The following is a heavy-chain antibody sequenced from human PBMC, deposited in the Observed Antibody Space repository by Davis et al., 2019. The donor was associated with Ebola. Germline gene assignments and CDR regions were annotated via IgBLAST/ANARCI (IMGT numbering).Heavy chain of an antibody. D-gene: IGHD4-11*01. J-gene: IGHJ6*03. V-gene: IGHV3-30-3*01. CDR1: GFTFSSYA. Sequence: GESLKISCAASGFTFSSYAMHWVRQAPGKGLEWVAVISYDGSNKYYADSVKGRFTISRDNSKNTLYLQMNSLRAEDTAVYYCARTSYSNGPGYYYYMDVWGKGTTVTVSS. CDR3: ARTSYSNGPGYYYYMDV. CDR2: ISYDGSNK.